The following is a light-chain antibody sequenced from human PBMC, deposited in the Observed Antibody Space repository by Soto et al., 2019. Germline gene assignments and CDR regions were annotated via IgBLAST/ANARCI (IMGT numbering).Light chain of an antibody. CDR2: LNSDGNH. CDR3: QTWGTGIQVI. CDR1: SGHSTYA. Sequence: QPVLTQSPSASASLGASVKLTCTLSSGHSTYAIAWHQQQPEKGPRYLMKLNSDGNHSKGDGIPDRFSGSSSGAERYLTISSLQSEDEADYYCQTWGTGIQVIFGGGTKLTVL. V-gene: IGLV4-69*01. J-gene: IGLJ2*01.